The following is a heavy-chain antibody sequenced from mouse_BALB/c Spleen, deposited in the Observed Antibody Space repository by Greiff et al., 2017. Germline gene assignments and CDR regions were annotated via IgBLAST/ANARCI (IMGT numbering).Heavy chain of an antibody. Sequence: DVKLQESGPGLVKPSQSLSLTCSVTGYSITSGYYWNWIRQFPGNKLEWMGYISYDGSNNYNPSLKNRISITRDTSKNQFFLKLNSVTTEDTATYYCARAEGTTVVGDYWGQGTTLTVSS. CDR1: GYSITSGYY. CDR3: ARAEGTTVVGDY. J-gene: IGHJ2*01. V-gene: IGHV3-6*02. D-gene: IGHD1-1*01. CDR2: ISYDGSN.